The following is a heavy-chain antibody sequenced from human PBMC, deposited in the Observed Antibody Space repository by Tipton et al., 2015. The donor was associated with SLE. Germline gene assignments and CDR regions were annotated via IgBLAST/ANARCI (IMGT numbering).Heavy chain of an antibody. D-gene: IGHD3-10*01. V-gene: IGHV3-23*03. CDR2: IYSSGIT. CDR3: ARDPGVITPMDV. J-gene: IGHJ6*02. Sequence: SLRLSCAASGFTFSNYAMNWVRQAPGKGLEWVSLIYSSGITYYSDSVRGRFIVSRDNSQDTLPLQMNSLRAEDTAVYYCARDPGVITPMDVWGQGTMVTVSS. CDR1: GFTFSNYA.